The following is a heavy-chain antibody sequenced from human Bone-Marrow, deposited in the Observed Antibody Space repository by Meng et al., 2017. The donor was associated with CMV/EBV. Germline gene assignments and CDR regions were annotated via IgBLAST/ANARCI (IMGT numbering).Heavy chain of an antibody. D-gene: IGHD1-26*01. V-gene: IGHV3-23*03. Sequence: GGSLRRSCAASGFTFSSYAMSWVRQAPGKGLEWVSVIYSGGSSTYYADSVKGRFTISRDNSKNTLYLQMNSLRAEDTAVYYCAKVGSKWSFDYWGQGTLVTVSS. CDR2: IYSGGSST. CDR1: GFTFSSYA. J-gene: IGHJ4*02. CDR3: AKVGSKWSFDY.